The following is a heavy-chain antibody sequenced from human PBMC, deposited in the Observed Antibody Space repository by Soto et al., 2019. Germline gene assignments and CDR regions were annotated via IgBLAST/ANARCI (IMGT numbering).Heavy chain of an antibody. V-gene: IGHV3-11*01. CDR2: IGSDGSPK. D-gene: IGHD3-3*01. Sequence: QVQLVESGGGLVKPGGSLRLSCAASGFTFSDHYMSWIRQAPGKGLEWLSYIGSDGSPKFYADSVKGRFTISRDNANNSLFLQINILRVDDTDVYYCAIDRRYDFWSGYSAPFDYWGQGTLVTVSS. CDR3: AIDRRYDFWSGYSAPFDY. CDR1: GFTFSDHY. J-gene: IGHJ4*02.